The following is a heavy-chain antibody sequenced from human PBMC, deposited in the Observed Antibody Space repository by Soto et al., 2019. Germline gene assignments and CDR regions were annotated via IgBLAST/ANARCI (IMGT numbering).Heavy chain of an antibody. CDR1: GLTFSRYG. CDR2: ISYDGSSK. V-gene: IGHV3-30*18. Sequence: QVQLGESGGGVVQPGRCLRLSCAASGLTFSRYGMYWVRQAPVKGLEWVAGISYDGSSKYYVDPGKDRVNISRDNSKNTLYLQNSILRAEVSAVYYCAKGWPSYGVVIRDYYGMDVLGQGATVTGSS. J-gene: IGHJ6*02. CDR3: AKGWPSYGVVIRDYYGMDV. D-gene: IGHD3-3*01.